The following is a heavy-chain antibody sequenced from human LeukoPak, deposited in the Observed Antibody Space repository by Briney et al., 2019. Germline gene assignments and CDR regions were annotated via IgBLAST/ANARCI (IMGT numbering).Heavy chain of an antibody. CDR1: GFTFSSYG. D-gene: IGHD3-9*01. J-gene: IGHJ4*02. Sequence: GGSLRLSCAASGFTFSSYGMSWVRQAPGKGLEWVSAISGSGGSTYYADSVNGRFTISRDNSKNTLYLQMNSLRAEDTAVYYCAGGLRYFDWLLSPPPDYWGQGTLVTVSS. V-gene: IGHV3-23*01. CDR3: AGGLRYFDWLLSPPPDY. CDR2: ISGSGGST.